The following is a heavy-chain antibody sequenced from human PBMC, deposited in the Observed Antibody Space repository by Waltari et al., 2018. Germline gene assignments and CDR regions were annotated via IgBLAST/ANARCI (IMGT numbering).Heavy chain of an antibody. V-gene: IGHV1-69*10. CDR1: GDNFSSYA. CDR2: IIPILGIA. CDR3: ARVKSGSAYYFDY. D-gene: IGHD1-26*01. Sequence: QVQLVQSGAEVKKPGSSVKVSCKASGDNFSSYAISWVRQAPGQGLEWMGGIIPILGIANYAQKFQGRVTITADKSTSTAYMELSSLRSEDTAVYYCARVKSGSAYYFDYWGQGTLVTVSS. J-gene: IGHJ4*02.